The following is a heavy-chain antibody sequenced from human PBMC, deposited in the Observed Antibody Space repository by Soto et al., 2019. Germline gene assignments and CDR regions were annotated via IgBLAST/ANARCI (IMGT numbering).Heavy chain of an antibody. CDR1: GYTFTSYD. J-gene: IGHJ4*02. CDR2: MNPNSGNT. D-gene: IGHD3-3*02. Sequence: ASVKVSCKASGYTFTSYDINWVRQATGQGLEWMGWMNPNSGNTGYAQKFQGRVTMTRNTSISTAYMELSSLRSEDTAVYYCARGTIFSIGPYFDYWGQGTRVTVS. V-gene: IGHV1-8*01. CDR3: ARGTIFSIGPYFDY.